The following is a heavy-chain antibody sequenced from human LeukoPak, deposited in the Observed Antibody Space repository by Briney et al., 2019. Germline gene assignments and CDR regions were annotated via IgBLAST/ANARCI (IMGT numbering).Heavy chain of an antibody. J-gene: IGHJ4*02. Sequence: GRSLRLSCAASGFTFSSYGMHWVRQAPGKGLEWVAVISYDGSNKYYADSVKGRFTISRDNSKNTLYLQMNSLRAEDTAVYYCAKDLRRYYDILTGYPNIDYWGQGTLVTVSS. V-gene: IGHV3-30*18. D-gene: IGHD3-9*01. CDR3: AKDLRRYYDILTGYPNIDY. CDR1: GFTFSSYG. CDR2: ISYDGSNK.